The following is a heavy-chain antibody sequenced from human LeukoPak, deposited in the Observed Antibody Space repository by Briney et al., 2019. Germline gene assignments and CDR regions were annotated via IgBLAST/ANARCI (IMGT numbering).Heavy chain of an antibody. V-gene: IGHV4-59*01. CDR2: IYYSGST. D-gene: IGHD5-24*01. CDR1: GGSISSYY. J-gene: IGHJ4*02. Sequence: SETLSLTCTVSGGSISSYYWSWIWQPPGKGLEWIGYIYYSGSTNYNPSLKSRVTISVDTSKNQFSLKLSSVTAADTAVYYCAREGMAIDYWGQGTQVTVSS. CDR3: AREGMAIDY.